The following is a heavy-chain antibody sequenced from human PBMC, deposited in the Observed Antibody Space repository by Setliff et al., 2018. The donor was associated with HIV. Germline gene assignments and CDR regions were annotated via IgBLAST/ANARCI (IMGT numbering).Heavy chain of an antibody. CDR1: GYTFTGYY. CDR2: INPNSGGT. J-gene: IGHJ4*02. D-gene: IGHD3-10*01. Sequence: ASVKVSCKASGYTFTGYYMHWVRQAPGQGLEWMGRINPNSGGTNYAQKFQGRVTMTRDTSISTAYMELNRLRSDDTAVYYCATRSLRSGELLFLGDTFDIWGQGTLVTVSS. CDR3: ATRSLRSGELLFLGDTFDI. V-gene: IGHV1-2*06.